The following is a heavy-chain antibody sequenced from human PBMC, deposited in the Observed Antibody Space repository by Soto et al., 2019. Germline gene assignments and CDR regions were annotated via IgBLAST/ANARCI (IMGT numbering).Heavy chain of an antibody. J-gene: IGHJ6*02. CDR1: GFTFSSYW. CDR2: IKQDGSEK. D-gene: IGHD3-9*01. V-gene: IGHV3-7*03. CDR3: ARAHYDILTGYLEGMDV. Sequence: PGGSLRLSCAASGFTFSSYWMSWVRQAPGKGLEWVANIKQDGSEKYYVDSVKGRFTISRDNAKNQFSLKLSSVTAADTAVYYCARAHYDILTGYLEGMDVWGQGTTVTVSS.